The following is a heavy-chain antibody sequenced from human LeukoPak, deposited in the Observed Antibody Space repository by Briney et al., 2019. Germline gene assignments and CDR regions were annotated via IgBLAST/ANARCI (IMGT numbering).Heavy chain of an antibody. J-gene: IGHJ4*02. CDR1: GFTFSDYY. Sequence: NPGGSLRLSCAASGFTFSDYYMSWIRQAPGKGLEWVSDISSSGSTIYYADSVKGRFTISRDNAKNSLYLQMNSLRAEDTAVYYCARFRYSSSAFDYWGQGTLVTVSS. D-gene: IGHD6-6*01. CDR2: ISSSGSTI. CDR3: ARFRYSSSAFDY. V-gene: IGHV3-11*04.